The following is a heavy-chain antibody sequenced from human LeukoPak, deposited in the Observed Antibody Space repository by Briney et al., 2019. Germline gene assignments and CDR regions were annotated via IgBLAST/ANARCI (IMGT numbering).Heavy chain of an antibody. CDR2: IYPKSGGT. J-gene: IGHJ3*01. Sequence: ASVKVSCKASGYTLTKNHLYWLRQAPGQGLEGMGWIYPKSGGTNFAQNFQGRLTMTRDTSINTAYMELTRLTSDDTTVYYCARELGINAFDVWGQGTMVTVCS. CDR3: ARELGINAFDV. CDR1: GYTLTKNH. V-gene: IGHV1-2*02. D-gene: IGHD7-27*01.